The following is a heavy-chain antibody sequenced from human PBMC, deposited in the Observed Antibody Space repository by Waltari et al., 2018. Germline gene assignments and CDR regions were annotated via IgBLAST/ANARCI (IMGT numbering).Heavy chain of an antibody. J-gene: IGHJ3*02. CDR3: ARGPYYYDSSAAFDI. V-gene: IGHV3-21*01. Sequence: EVQLVESGGGLVKPGGSLRLSCAASGFTFSSYSMNWVRQAPGKGLEWVSSISSSSNYIYYADSGKGRFTISRDNAKNSLYLQMNSLRAEDTAVYYCARGPYYYDSSAAFDIWGQGTMVTVSS. CDR2: ISSSSNYI. D-gene: IGHD3-22*01. CDR1: GFTFSSYS.